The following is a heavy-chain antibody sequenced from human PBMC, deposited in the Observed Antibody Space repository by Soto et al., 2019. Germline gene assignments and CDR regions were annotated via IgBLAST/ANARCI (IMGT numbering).Heavy chain of an antibody. CDR3: ARGNLIDYYDSSGYPPPFDY. Sequence: SETLSLTCTVSGGSVSSGSYYWSWIRQPPGKGLEWIGYIYYSGSTNYNPSLKSRVTISVDTSKNQFSLKLSSVTAADTAVYYCARGNLIDYYDSSGYPPPFDYWGQGTLVTVS. J-gene: IGHJ4*02. CDR1: GGSVSSGSYY. CDR2: IYYSGST. D-gene: IGHD3-22*01. V-gene: IGHV4-61*01.